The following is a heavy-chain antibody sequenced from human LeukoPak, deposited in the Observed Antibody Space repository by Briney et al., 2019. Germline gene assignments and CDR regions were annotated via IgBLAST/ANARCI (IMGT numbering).Heavy chain of an antibody. V-gene: IGHV1-3*01. CDR2: TNVDNGNA. D-gene: IGHD3-16*01. CDR1: GYTFNKYT. Sequence: GASGKVSCKASGYTFNKYTIHWVRQAPGQRLEWMGWTNVDNGNARYSQTFQDRITITRDTTESTAYMELSSLTSKDTAVYFCARGSTSDWPFDHWGQGTLVTVSS. J-gene: IGHJ4*02. CDR3: ARGSTSDWPFDH.